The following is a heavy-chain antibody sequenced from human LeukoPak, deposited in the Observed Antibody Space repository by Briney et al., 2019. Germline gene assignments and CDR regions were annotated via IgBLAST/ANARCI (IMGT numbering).Heavy chain of an antibody. CDR2: IYYSGST. V-gene: IGHV4-39*01. CDR1: GGAISSTAYY. D-gene: IGHD3-10*01. Sequence: SETLSLTCNVSGGAISSTAYYWGWIRQPPGKGLEWIGSIYYSGSTYYNPSLKSRVTISVDTSHNQCSLKLNSVTAADTALYYSARHPPYGSRNWGAYYFDSWGQGTLVTVSS. CDR3: ARHPPYGSRNWGAYYFDS. J-gene: IGHJ4*02.